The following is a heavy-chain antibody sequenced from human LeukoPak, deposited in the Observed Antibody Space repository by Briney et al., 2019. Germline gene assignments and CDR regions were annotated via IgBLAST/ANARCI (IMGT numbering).Heavy chain of an antibody. CDR1: GFTFSSYS. V-gene: IGHV3-21*01. J-gene: IGHJ4*02. D-gene: IGHD3-22*01. CDR2: ISSSSSYI. Sequence: GGSLRLSCAASGFTFSSYSMNWVRQAPGKGLEWVSSISSSSSYIYYADSVKGRFTISRDNAKNSLYLQMNSLRAEDTAVYYCAKDGSSGYYVDYWGQGTLVTVSS. CDR3: AKDGSSGYYVDY.